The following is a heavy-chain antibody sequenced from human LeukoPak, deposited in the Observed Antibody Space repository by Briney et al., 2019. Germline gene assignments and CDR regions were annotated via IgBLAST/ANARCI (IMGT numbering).Heavy chain of an antibody. V-gene: IGHV4-59*01. CDR3: ARVGTRKRVVTMGNYYYMDV. J-gene: IGHJ6*03. D-gene: IGHD3-3*01. CDR1: GGSISSYY. CDR2: IYYSGST. Sequence: ETLSLTCTVSGGSISSYYWSWIRQPPGKGLEWIGYIYYSGSTNYNPSLKSRVTISVDTSKNQFSLKLSSVTAADTAVYYCARVGTRKRVVTMGNYYYMDVWGKVTTVTVSS.